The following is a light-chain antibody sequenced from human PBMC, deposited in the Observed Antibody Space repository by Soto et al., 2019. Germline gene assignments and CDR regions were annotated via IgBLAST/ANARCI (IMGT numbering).Light chain of an antibody. J-gene: IGLJ1*01. V-gene: IGLV2-8*01. Sequence: QSVLTQPPSASGSPGQSVTISCTGTSSDVGNYNYVSWYQHHPGKAPKVIIYEVSKRPSGVPDRFSGSKSGNTASLTVSGLQADDEADSYCSSYAGRNSYVFGTGTKVTVL. CDR2: EVS. CDR1: SSDVGNYNY. CDR3: SSYAGRNSYV.